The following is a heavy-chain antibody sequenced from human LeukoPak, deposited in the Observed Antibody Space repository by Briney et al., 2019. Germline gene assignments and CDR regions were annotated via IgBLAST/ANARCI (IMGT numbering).Heavy chain of an antibody. CDR2: INPNSGGT. V-gene: IGHV1-2*02. D-gene: IGHD6-13*01. Sequence: ASVKVSCKASGYTSTGYYMHWVRQAPGQGLEWMGWINPNSGGTNYAQKFQGRVTMTRDTSISTTYMELSRLRSDDTAVYYCARGYRSSSWYDYWGQGTLVTVSS. CDR1: GYTSTGYY. J-gene: IGHJ4*02. CDR3: ARGYRSSSWYDY.